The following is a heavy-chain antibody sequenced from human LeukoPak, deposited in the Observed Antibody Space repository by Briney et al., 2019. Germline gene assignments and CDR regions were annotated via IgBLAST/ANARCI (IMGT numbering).Heavy chain of an antibody. CDR2: ISSSGSTI. D-gene: IGHD3-22*01. CDR3: AQAGGYRWYFDL. J-gene: IGHJ2*01. V-gene: IGHV3-48*03. CDR1: GFTFSSYE. Sequence: GGSLRLSCAASGFTFSSYEMNWVRQAPGKGLEWVSYISSSGSTIYYADSVKGRFTISRDNAKNSLYLQMNSLRAEDTAVYYCAQAGGYRWYFDLWGRGTLVTVSS.